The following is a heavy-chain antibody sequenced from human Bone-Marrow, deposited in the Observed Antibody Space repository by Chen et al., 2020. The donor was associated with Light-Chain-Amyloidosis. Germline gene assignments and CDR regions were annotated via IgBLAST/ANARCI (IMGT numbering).Heavy chain of an antibody. Sequence: EVQLEQSGPEVKKPGESLKISCKGSGYTFPNYWIGWVRQMPGKGLEWMGVIYPDDSDARYSPSCEGQVTISADTSITTAYLQWRSLKASDTAMYYCARRRDGYNFDYWGQGTLVTVSS. D-gene: IGHD5-12*01. CDR3: ARRRDGYNFDY. V-gene: IGHV5-51*01. CDR1: GYTFPNYW. CDR2: IYPDDSDA. J-gene: IGHJ4*02.